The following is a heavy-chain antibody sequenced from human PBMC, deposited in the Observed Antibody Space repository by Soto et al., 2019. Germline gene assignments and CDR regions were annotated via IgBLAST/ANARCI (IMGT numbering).Heavy chain of an antibody. CDR2: IKPNTDGGAI. D-gene: IGHD6-19*01. J-gene: IGHJ4*02. CDR3: TTPAIPVDGTQPFNY. CDR1: GFTFSSAP. Sequence: EVQLVESGGGFVKPGESLRLSCAASGFTFSSAPMSWVRQAPGKGLEWVGRIKPNTDGGAIDYPAPVKGRFTISRDDSKNTLYLQMNSLKIEDTALYYCTTPAIPVDGTQPFNYWGQGAVVTVSS. V-gene: IGHV3-15*01.